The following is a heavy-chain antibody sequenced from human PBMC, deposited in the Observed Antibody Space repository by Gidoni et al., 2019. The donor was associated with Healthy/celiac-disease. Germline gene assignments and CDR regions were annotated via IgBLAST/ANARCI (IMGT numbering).Heavy chain of an antibody. D-gene: IGHD5-12*01. CDR2: ISSSSSYI. Sequence: EVQLVESGGGLVKPGGSLRLSCAASGFPFSSYSMNWVRQAPGKGLEWVSSISSSSSYIYYADAVKGRFTISRDNAKNSLYLQMNSLRAEDTAVYYCARDPEMATIGDYYYYYGMDVWGQGTTVTVSS. V-gene: IGHV3-21*01. CDR3: ARDPEMATIGDYYYYYGMDV. J-gene: IGHJ6*02. CDR1: GFPFSSYS.